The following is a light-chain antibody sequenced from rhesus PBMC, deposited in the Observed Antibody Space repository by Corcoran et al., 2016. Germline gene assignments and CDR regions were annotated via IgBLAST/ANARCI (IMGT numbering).Light chain of an antibody. J-gene: IGKJ2*01. CDR3: QHGNSNPYS. V-gene: IGKV1-32*02. CDR1: QDISNY. CDR2: YVN. Sequence: DIQMSQSPSSLSASVGDRVTITCRASQDISNYLNWYQQKPGKAPKLRIYYVNGLANGVTSRVSGSGTGTDFTITISSLQPEDFATYYCQHGNSNPYSFGRGTKVEIK.